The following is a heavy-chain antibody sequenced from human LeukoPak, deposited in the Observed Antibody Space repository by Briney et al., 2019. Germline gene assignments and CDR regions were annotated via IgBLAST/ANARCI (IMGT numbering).Heavy chain of an antibody. CDR1: GFTFSSYV. J-gene: IGHJ6*03. CDR3: AKTKGSGSWGPYYYYYMDV. V-gene: IGHV3-30*04. D-gene: IGHD3-10*01. CDR2: ISYDGSNE. Sequence: GGSLRLSCAASGFTFSSYVMHWVRQAPGKGLEWVAIISYDGSNEYYADSVKGRFTISRDNSKNTLYLQMNSLRAEDTAVYYCAKTKGSGSWGPYYYYYMDVWGKGTTVTISS.